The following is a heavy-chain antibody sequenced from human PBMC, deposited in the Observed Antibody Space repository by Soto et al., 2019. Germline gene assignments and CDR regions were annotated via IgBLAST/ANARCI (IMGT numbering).Heavy chain of an antibody. D-gene: IGHD2-8*02. V-gene: IGHV4-59*01. J-gene: IGHJ6*02. CDR3: ARDNASRYCTGDRCYYYPGMDV. Sequence: PSETLSLTCTVSGDSISSYYWSWIRQPPGKGLEWIGYIDHSGSTNYNPSLKSRVTISADTSKNQLSLKLSSMTAGDTAVYYCARDNASRYCTGDRCYYYPGMDVWGQGTTVTVSS. CDR1: GDSISSYY. CDR2: IDHSGST.